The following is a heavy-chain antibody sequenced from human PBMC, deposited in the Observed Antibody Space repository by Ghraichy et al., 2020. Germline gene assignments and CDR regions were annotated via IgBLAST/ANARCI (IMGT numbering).Heavy chain of an antibody. CDR2: TSYDGSKK. D-gene: IGHD4-17*01. Sequence: GESLNISCAASGFTFTSYGMHWVRQAPGKGLEWVTATSYDGSKKSYANSVKGRFTISRDNSKNTLYLQMESLRAEDTAMYHCAKDFHDYGSTSWDSWGQGTLVTVSS. CDR3: AKDFHDYGSTSWDS. V-gene: IGHV3-30*18. J-gene: IGHJ4*02. CDR1: GFTFTSYG.